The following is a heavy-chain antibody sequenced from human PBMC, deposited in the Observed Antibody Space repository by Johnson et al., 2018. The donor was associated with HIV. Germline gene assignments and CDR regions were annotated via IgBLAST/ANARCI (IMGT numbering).Heavy chain of an antibody. CDR1: GFTFSSYW. D-gene: IGHD1-7*01. CDR3: AKAQTGTTGAFDI. V-gene: IGHV3-7*04. CDR2: ISYDGSNK. J-gene: IGHJ3*02. Sequence: VQLVESGGGVVQPGRSLRLSCAASGFTFSSYWMSWVRQAPGKGLEWVAVISYDGSNKYYVDSVKGRFNISRDNAKNSLYLQMNSLRAEDTAVYYCAKAQTGTTGAFDIWGQGTMVTVSS.